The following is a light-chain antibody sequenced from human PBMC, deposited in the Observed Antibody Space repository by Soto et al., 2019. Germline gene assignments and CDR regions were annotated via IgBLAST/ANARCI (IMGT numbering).Light chain of an antibody. Sequence: QSVLTQPASVSGSPGQSITIPCTGTSSDVGYYNYVSWYQQHPGKAPNLMIYDVSNRPSGVSNRFSGSKSGNTASLTISGLQADDEADYYCISYTSSSTYVFGSGTKLTVL. J-gene: IGLJ1*01. CDR2: DVS. V-gene: IGLV2-14*01. CDR3: ISYTSSSTYV. CDR1: SSDVGYYNY.